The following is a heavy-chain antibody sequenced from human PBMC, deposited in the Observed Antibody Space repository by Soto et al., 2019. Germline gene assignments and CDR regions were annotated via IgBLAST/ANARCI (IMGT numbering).Heavy chain of an antibody. D-gene: IGHD3-22*01. CDR3: ARGVHSSGYSSLLVVTFRYLDY. CDR2: INPSGGST. J-gene: IGHJ4*02. CDR1: GYTFTSYY. Sequence: ASVKVSCKASGYTFTSYYMHWVRQAPGQGLEWMGIINPSGGSTSYAQKFQGRVTMTRDTSTSTVYMELSSLRSEDTAVYYGARGVHSSGYSSLLVVTFRYLDYWGQGSLVTVSS. V-gene: IGHV1-46*01.